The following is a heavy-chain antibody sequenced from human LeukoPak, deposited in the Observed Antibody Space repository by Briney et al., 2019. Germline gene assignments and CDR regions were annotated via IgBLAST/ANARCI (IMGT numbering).Heavy chain of an antibody. D-gene: IGHD3-10*01. Sequence: SETLSLTCTVSGGSTSNSFWSWIRQPAGKGLEWIGRIYTDGSTNSNPSLRSRLTISVDTSKNQFSLKLSSVTAADTAVYYCARGEITMVRGVIPSAFDYWGQGTLVTVSS. CDR1: GGSTSNSF. V-gene: IGHV4-4*07. CDR2: IYTDGST. J-gene: IGHJ4*02. CDR3: ARGEITMVRGVIPSAFDY.